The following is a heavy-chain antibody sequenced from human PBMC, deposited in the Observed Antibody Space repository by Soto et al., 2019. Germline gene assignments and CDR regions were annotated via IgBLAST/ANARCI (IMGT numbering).Heavy chain of an antibody. J-gene: IGHJ5*02. CDR3: ARDSAGSGYA. Sequence: QVQLQESGPGLVKPSETLSLTCTVSGGSISSDYWSWIRQPPGKRLEWIGYIHYSGYTNYNPSLKSRVTSSVATSKNHFSLALRSVTAADTAVYYCARDSAGSGYAWGQGTMVTVSS. V-gene: IGHV4-59*01. CDR2: IHYSGYT. D-gene: IGHD5-12*01. CDR1: GGSISSDY.